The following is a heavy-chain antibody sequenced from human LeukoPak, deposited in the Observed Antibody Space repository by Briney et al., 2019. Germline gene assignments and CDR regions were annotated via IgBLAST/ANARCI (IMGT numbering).Heavy chain of an antibody. CDR1: GASISSGSYY. CDR2: IYTSGSI. J-gene: IGHJ3*02. D-gene: IGHD3-22*01. Sequence: PSETLSLTCTVSGASISSGSYYWSWIRQPAGKGLEWIGRIYTSGSINYNPSLKSRVTISLDTSKTQFSLKLSSVTAADTAVYYCARSGYLIRGDAFDIWGQGTMVTVSS. CDR3: ARSGYLIRGDAFDI. V-gene: IGHV4-61*02.